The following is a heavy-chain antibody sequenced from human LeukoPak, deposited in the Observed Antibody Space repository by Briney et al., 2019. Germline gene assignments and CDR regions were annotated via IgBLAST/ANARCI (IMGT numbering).Heavy chain of an antibody. CDR2: IYYSGST. D-gene: IGHD3-22*01. Sequence: SETLSLTCTVSGGSISSYYWSWIRQPPGKGLEWIGYIYYSGSTNYNPSLKSRVTISVDTSKNQFSLKLSSVTAADTAVYYCAGGEGYYYDSSGHHAFDIWGQGTMVTVSS. J-gene: IGHJ3*02. V-gene: IGHV4-59*08. CDR1: GGSISSYY. CDR3: AGGEGYYYDSSGHHAFDI.